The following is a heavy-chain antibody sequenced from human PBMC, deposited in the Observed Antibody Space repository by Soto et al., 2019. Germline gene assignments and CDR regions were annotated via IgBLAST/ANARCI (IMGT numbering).Heavy chain of an antibody. V-gene: IGHV4-30-2*01. CDR3: ARSMGNDYGADNWFDP. CDR1: GGSIRSGGYS. J-gene: IGHJ5*02. D-gene: IGHD4-17*01. Sequence: SETLSLTCAVSGGSIRSGGYSWSWIRQPPGKGLEWIGYIYHSGSTYYNPSLKSRVTISVDRSKNQFSLKLSSVTAADTAVYYCARSMGNDYGADNWFDPWGQGTLVTVSS. CDR2: IYHSGST.